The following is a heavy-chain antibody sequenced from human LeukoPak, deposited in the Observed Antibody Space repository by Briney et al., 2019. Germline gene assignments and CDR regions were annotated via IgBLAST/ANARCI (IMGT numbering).Heavy chain of an antibody. D-gene: IGHD2-15*01. CDR2: INPNSGLT. V-gene: IGHV1-2*02. CDR1: GYTFTDYY. J-gene: IGHJ4*02. Sequence: ASVTVSCMASGYTFTDYYFQWLRQAPAPGREWMGWINPNSGLTYSAQKFQGRVTLTRDTYISTAYMELRSLGSDDTAVYYCARGGGFGDLTFNYWGQGTLVTVSS. CDR3: ARGGGFGDLTFNY.